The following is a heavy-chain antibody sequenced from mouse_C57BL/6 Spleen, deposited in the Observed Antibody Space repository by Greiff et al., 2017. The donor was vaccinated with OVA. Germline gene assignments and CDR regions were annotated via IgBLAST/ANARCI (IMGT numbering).Heavy chain of an antibody. CDR2: ISSGSSTI. D-gene: IGHD2-3*01. J-gene: IGHJ2*01. CDR3: ARSDGYPLDY. CDR1: GFTFSDYG. Sequence: EVKVEESGGGLVKPGGSLKLSCAASGFTFSDYGMHWVRQAPEKGLEWVAYISSGSSTIYYADTVKGRFTISRDNAKNTLFLQMTSLRSEDTAMYYCARSDGYPLDYWGQGTTLTVSS. V-gene: IGHV5-17*01.